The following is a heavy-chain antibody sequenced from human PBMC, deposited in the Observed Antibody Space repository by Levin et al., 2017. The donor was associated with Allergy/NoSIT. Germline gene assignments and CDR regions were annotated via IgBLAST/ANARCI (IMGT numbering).Heavy chain of an antibody. V-gene: IGHV1-69*13. J-gene: IGHJ5*02. CDR2: IIPIFGTA. Sequence: ASVKVSCKASGGTFSSYAISWVRQAPGQGREWMGGIIPIFGTANYAQKFQGRVTITADESTSTAYMELSSLRSEDTAVYYCARSEGGYSYGYLSLSGFDPWGQGTLVTVAS. D-gene: IGHD5-18*01. CDR3: ARSEGGYSYGYLSLSGFDP. CDR1: GGTFSSYA.